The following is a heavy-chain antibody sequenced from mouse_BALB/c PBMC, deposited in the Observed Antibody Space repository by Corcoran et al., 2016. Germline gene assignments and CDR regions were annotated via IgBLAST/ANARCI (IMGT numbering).Heavy chain of an antibody. V-gene: IGHV3-6*02. CDR2: ISYDGSN. D-gene: IGHD2-1*01. CDR3: ANGNYWYCDV. CDR1: GYSITSGYY. J-gene: IGHJ1*01. Sequence: DVQLQESGPGVVKPSQSLSLTCSVTGYSITSGYYWNWIRQFPGNKLEWMGYISYDGSNNYNPSLKNRISITRDTSKNQFFLKWNSVTTEDTATYSCANGNYWYCDVWGAGTTVTVSS.